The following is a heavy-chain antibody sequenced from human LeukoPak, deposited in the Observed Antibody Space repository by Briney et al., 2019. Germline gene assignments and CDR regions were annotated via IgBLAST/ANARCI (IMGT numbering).Heavy chain of an antibody. CDR1: GYTFTNYG. J-gene: IGHJ4*02. V-gene: IGHV1-18*01. Sequence: ASVTVSCKASGYTFTNYGITWVRQASGQGLERMGWISAYTDKTNYAQKFQGRVTMTTDASTTTAYMELRSLRSDDTAIYYCARGDGYCSGGSCMIFDYWGQGTLVTVSS. CDR2: ISAYTDKT. CDR3: ARGDGYCSGGSCMIFDY. D-gene: IGHD2-15*01.